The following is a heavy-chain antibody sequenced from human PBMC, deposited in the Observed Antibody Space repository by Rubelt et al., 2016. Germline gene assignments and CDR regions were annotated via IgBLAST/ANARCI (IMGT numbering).Heavy chain of an antibody. CDR3: ARVTYAGNYGRGWVGP. CDR2: INQSGST. V-gene: IGHV4-34*01. Sequence: QVQLQQWGAGLLKPSETLSLTCAVYGGSFSGYYWTWIRQPPGTGLEWIGEINQSGSTNYNPSLKSRVTVSVDTPKKQFSRRLGSVTAACTAVYYCARVTYAGNYGRGWVGPWGQGTLVSVSS. J-gene: IGHJ5*02. D-gene: IGHD4-17*01. CDR1: GGSFSGYY.